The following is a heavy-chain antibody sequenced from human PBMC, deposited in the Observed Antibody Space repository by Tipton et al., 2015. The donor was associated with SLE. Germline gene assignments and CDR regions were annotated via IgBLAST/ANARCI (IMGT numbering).Heavy chain of an antibody. D-gene: IGHD1-26*01. Sequence: SLRLSCAASGFSFSNYWMSWVRQASGKGLEWVANINQDGSEKYYVDSVKGRFTISRDNAKTSLYLQMNSLRAEDTAVYFCAIGAVGARDDYWGQGTLVTVSS. J-gene: IGHJ4*02. CDR3: AIGAVGARDDY. V-gene: IGHV3-7*03. CDR1: GFSFSNYW. CDR2: INQDGSEK.